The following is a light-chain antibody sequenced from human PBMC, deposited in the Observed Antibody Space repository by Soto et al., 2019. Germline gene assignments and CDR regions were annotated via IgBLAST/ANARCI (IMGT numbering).Light chain of an antibody. CDR2: DVT. Sequence: QSALTQPASVSGSPGQSITISCTGTSNDIGPYNYVSWYQQHPGKAPRLLIYDVTNRPSGVSDRFSGSNSGRTASLTISGLQAEDEADYYCSLYTGIIAVVFGGGTKLTVL. CDR1: SNDIGPYNY. CDR3: SLYTGIIAVV. V-gene: IGLV2-14*03. J-gene: IGLJ2*01.